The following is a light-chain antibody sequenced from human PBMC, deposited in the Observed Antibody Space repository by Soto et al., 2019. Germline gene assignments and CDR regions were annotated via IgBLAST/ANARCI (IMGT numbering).Light chain of an antibody. CDR2: DAS. J-gene: IGKJ1*01. Sequence: DIQMTQSPSTLSASVGDRVTITCRASQSISSWLAWYQQKPGKAPKLLIYDASSLESGVPSRFSGSGSGTEIPPTISRLQPDYFATYYLQQDNCYSSFGQGTKVEIK. V-gene: IGKV1-5*01. CDR3: QQDNCYSS. CDR1: QSISSW.